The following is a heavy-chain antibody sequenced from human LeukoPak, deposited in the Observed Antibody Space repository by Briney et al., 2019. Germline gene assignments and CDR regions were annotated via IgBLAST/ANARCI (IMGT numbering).Heavy chain of an antibody. CDR1: GGTFSSYA. V-gene: IGHV1-69*13. J-gene: IGHJ6*02. D-gene: IGHD4-17*01. Sequence: SVTVSCKASGGTFSSYAISWVRQAPGQGLEWMGGIIPIFGTANYAQKFQGRVTITADESTSTAYMELSSLRSEDTAVYYCARRKYASGSWVTTDYGMDVWGQGTTVTVSS. CDR2: IIPIFGTA. CDR3: ARRKYASGSWVTTDYGMDV.